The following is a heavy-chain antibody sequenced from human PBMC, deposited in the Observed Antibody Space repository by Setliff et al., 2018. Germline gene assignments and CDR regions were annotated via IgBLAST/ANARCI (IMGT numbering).Heavy chain of an antibody. CDR1: TFTFSKYA. V-gene: IGHV3-23*01. D-gene: IGHD2-8*02. CDR2: IRGSGGST. CDR3: AKQVVVYVYDGIFGYFDF. J-gene: IGHJ4*02. Sequence: GGSLRLSCVASTFTFSKYAVTWVRQAPGKGLEWLSAIRGSGGSTLYADSVKGRFTISRDNSQNTLHLHMNSLRAEDTAVYYCAKQVVVYVYDGIFGYFDFWGQGTLVTVS.